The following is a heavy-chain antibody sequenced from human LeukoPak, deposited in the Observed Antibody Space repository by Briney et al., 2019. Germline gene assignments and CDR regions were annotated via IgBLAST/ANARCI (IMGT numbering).Heavy chain of an antibody. Sequence: TSETLSLTCAVYGGSFSVYYWSWIRQPPGKGLEWIGEINHSGSTNYNPSLKSRVTISVDTSKNQFSLKLSSVTAADTAVYYCASGLEKPEYFQHWGQGTLVTVSS. J-gene: IGHJ1*01. D-gene: IGHD1-14*01. CDR3: ASGLEKPEYFQH. CDR2: INHSGST. V-gene: IGHV4-34*01. CDR1: GGSFSVYY.